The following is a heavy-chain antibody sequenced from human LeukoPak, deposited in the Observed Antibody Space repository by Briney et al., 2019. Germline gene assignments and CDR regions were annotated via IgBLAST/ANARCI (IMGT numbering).Heavy chain of an antibody. V-gene: IGHV3-74*01. CDR1: GFTFSNYW. Sequence: GGSLRPSCAASGFTFSNYWMHWVRQAPGKGLEWVSRINERATIISYADSVKGRFTISRENARNTLYLQMNSLTAEDTAVYYCVRDLILVWTPGDDFDHWGQGTLVTVSS. CDR3: VRDLILVWTPGDDFDH. D-gene: IGHD3-16*01. J-gene: IGHJ4*02. CDR2: INERATII.